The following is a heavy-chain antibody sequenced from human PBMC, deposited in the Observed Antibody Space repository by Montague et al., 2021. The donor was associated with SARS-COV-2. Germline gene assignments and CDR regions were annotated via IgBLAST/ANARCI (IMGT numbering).Heavy chain of an antibody. Sequence: SLRLSCAASGFSFDDYAIHWVRQAPGKGLEWVSGIGWNSGSLGYADSVKGRFTISRDNAKNSLYLQMNSLRAEDTALYYCAKDGVIAEYFQHWGQGTLVTVSS. CDR3: AKDGVIAEYFQH. J-gene: IGHJ1*01. V-gene: IGHV3-9*01. CDR1: GFSFDDYA. CDR2: IGWNSGSL.